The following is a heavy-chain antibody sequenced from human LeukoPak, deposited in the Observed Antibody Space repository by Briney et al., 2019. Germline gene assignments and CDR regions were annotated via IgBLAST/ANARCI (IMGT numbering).Heavy chain of an antibody. V-gene: IGHV1-2*02. Sequence: ASVKVSCKASGYTFTGYHMHWVRQAPGQGLEWMGWINPNSGGTNYAQKFQGRVTMTRDTSISTAYMELSSLRSDDTAVYYCARETRWLYCSGDCFLMDVWGKGTTVTVSS. D-gene: IGHD2-21*02. CDR3: ARETRWLYCSGDCFLMDV. CDR2: INPNSGGT. J-gene: IGHJ6*03. CDR1: GYTFTGYH.